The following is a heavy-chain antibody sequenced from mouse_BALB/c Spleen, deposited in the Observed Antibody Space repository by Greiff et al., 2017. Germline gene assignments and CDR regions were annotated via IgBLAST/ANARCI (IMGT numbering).Heavy chain of an antibody. CDR1: GYTFTSYT. D-gene: IGHD1-1*01. V-gene: IGHV1-4*01. J-gene: IGHJ4*01. CDR3: ARGDYYGSSSYAMDY. CDR2: INPSSGYT. Sequence: QVQLQQSGAELARPGASVKMSCKASGYTFTSYTMHWVKQRPGQGLEWIGYINPSSGYTNYNQKFKDKATLTADKSSSTAYMQLSSLTSEDSAVYYCARGDYYGSSSYAMDYWGQGTSVTVSS.